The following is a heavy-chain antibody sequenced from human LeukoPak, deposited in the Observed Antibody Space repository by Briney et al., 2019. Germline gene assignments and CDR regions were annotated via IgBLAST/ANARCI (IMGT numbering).Heavy chain of an antibody. J-gene: IGHJ5*02. CDR3: ARGRIAAAGNGLWFDP. CDR1: GGSISSGDYY. CDR2: IYYSGST. V-gene: IGHV4-61*08. D-gene: IGHD6-13*01. Sequence: PSQTMSLTCTVSGGSISSGDYYWSWIRQPPGKGLEWIGHIYYSGSTNYNPSLKSRVTISVDTSKNQFSLKLSSVTAADTAVYYCARGRIAAAGNGLWFDPWGQGTLVTVSS.